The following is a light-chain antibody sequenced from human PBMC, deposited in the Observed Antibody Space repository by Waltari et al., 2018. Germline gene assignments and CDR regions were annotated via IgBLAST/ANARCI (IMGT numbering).Light chain of an antibody. V-gene: IGLV2-14*01. CDR1: SSDVGGYNY. J-gene: IGLJ3*02. CDR3: SSYTSSISWV. CDR2: EVS. Sequence: QSALTQPASVSGSPGQSITISCTGTSSDVGGYNYVSWYHHHPGKAPKLMIYEVSNRPSGVSNRSSGSKSGNTASLTISGLQAEDEAHYYCSSYTSSISWVFGGGTKLTVL.